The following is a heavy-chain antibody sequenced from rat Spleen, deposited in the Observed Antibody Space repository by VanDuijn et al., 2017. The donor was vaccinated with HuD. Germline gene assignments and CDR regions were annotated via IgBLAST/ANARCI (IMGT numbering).Heavy chain of an antibody. Sequence: EVQLVESGGGLVQPGRSLKLSCAASGFTFSDYYMAWVRQAPKKGLEWVASISSSSSYIYYVDTVKGRFTISRENAKNTLYLQMTSLRSEDTALYYCARRSTRVSNYFDYWGQGVMVTVSS. V-gene: IGHV5-34*01. CDR3: ARRSTRVSNYFDY. J-gene: IGHJ2*01. D-gene: IGHD1-4*01. CDR2: ISSSSSYI. CDR1: GFTFSDYY.